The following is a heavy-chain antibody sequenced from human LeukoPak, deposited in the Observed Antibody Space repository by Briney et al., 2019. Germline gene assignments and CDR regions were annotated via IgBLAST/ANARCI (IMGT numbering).Heavy chain of an antibody. V-gene: IGHV3-21*01. CDR3: ARDRSGDYYDSSGYHPRPNWFDP. Sequence: GGSLRLSCAASGFTFSSYSMNWVRQAPGKGLEWVSSISSSSSYIYYVDSVKGRFTISRDNAKNSLYLQMNSLRAEDTAVYYRARDRSGDYYDSSGYHPRPNWFDPWGQGTLVTVSS. J-gene: IGHJ5*02. CDR1: GFTFSSYS. CDR2: ISSSSSYI. D-gene: IGHD3-22*01.